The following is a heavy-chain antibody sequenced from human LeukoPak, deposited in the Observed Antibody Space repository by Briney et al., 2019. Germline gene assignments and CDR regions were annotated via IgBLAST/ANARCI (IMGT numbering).Heavy chain of an antibody. V-gene: IGHV4-39*01. D-gene: IGHD3-22*01. CDR3: ARSDYYDYRQIDI. J-gene: IGHJ4*02. CDR1: GDSIITSSYY. Sequence: SQTLSLTCTVSGDSIITSSYYWGWIRQPPGKGLAWLGSIYYSGITHYNPSLKRRVTIYVDTSRNQFSLHLYSVTAADTAVFYCARSDYYDYRQIDIWGQGTLVTVSS. CDR2: IYYSGIT.